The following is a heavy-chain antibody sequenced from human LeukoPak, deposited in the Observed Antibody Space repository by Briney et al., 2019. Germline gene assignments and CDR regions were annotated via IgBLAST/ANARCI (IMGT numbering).Heavy chain of an antibody. J-gene: IGHJ4*02. Sequence: GASVKVSCKASGGTFSSYAISWVRQAPGQGPEWMGRIIPILGIANYAQKFQGRVTITADKSTSTAYIRLISLRSEDTAVYYCARDQVEMATIGGYWGQGTLVTVSS. CDR3: ARDQVEMATIGGY. D-gene: IGHD5-24*01. CDR1: GGTFSSYA. CDR2: IIPILGIA. V-gene: IGHV1-69*04.